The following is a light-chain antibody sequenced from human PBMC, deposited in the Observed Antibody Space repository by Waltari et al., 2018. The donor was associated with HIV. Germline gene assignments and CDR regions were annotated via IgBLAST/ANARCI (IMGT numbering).Light chain of an antibody. V-gene: IGKV1-27*01. CDR2: GAS. J-gene: IGKJ5*01. Sequence: DIQMSQALSSLSESVGDRVTITCRASRDISNDLAWYQQKSGEVPKLLIYGASTLRSGVSSRFRGSGSGTEFTLTINGLQPEDVASYYCQNYDSAPVAFGQGTRLEI. CDR1: RDISND. CDR3: QNYDSAPVA.